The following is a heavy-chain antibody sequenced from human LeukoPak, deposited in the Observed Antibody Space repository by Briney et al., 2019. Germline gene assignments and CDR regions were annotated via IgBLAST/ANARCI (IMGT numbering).Heavy chain of an antibody. CDR1: GFSLSNYA. V-gene: IGHV3-23*01. J-gene: IGHJ4*02. CDR3: AKGYTTGWSEGYLDY. D-gene: IGHD6-19*01. CDR2: ISGGNT. Sequence: GGSLRLSCAASGFSLSNYAMNWVRQTPGRGLEWVSGISGGNTYYGDSVRGRFTISRDSSKNTLCLHMDLLRAEDTAVYLCAKGYTTGWSEGYLDYWGQGTLVSVSS.